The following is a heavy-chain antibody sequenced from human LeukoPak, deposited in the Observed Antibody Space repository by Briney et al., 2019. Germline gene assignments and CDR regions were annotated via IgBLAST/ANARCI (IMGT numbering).Heavy chain of an antibody. V-gene: IGHV3-21*01. CDR3: ARESQGYCSSTSCYALGAFDI. D-gene: IGHD2-2*01. CDR2: ISSRSSYI. J-gene: IGHJ3*02. CDR1: GFTFSSYS. Sequence: PGGSLRPSCAASGFTFSSYSMNSVRQAPRKWLEWVTSISSRSSYIYYADSVKGRFTISRDNAKNSLYLQMNSLRAEDTAVYYCARESQGYCSSTSCYALGAFDIWGQGTMVTVSS.